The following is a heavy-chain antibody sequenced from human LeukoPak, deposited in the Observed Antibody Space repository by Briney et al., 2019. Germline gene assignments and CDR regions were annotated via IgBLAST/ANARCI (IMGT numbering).Heavy chain of an antibody. Sequence: PSETLSLTCTVSGGSISSSSYYWGWIRQPPGKGLEWIGSIYYSGSTYYNPSLKSRVTISVDTSKNQFSLKLSSVTAADTAVYYCARTFGGLTSWGQGTLVTVSS. V-gene: IGHV4-39*07. D-gene: IGHD3-10*01. CDR3: ARTFGGLTS. CDR1: GGSISSSSYY. J-gene: IGHJ4*02. CDR2: IYYSGST.